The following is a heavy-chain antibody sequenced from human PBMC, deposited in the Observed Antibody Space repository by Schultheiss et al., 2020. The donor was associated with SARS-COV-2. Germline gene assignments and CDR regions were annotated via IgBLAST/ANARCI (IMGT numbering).Heavy chain of an antibody. D-gene: IGHD5-18*01. V-gene: IGHV1-69*13. CDR2: IIPIFGTA. Sequence: SVKVSCKASGGTFSSYAISWVRQAPGQGLEWMGGIIPIFGTANYAQKFQGRVTITAYESTSTAYMELSSLRSEDTAVYYCARDVRGYSYGYDYWGQGTLVTVSS. CDR3: ARDVRGYSYGYDY. J-gene: IGHJ4*02. CDR1: GGTFSSYA.